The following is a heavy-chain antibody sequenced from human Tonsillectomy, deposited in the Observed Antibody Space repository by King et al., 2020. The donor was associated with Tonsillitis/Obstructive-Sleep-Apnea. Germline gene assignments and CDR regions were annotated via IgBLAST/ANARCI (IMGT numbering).Heavy chain of an antibody. CDR3: ARGGEQELKVDYYYYMDV. CDR2: INPNSGGP. D-gene: IGHD1-7*01. J-gene: IGHJ6*03. V-gene: IGHV1-2*04. CDR1: GYTFTGYY. Sequence: VQLVESGAEVKKPGASVKVFCKASGYTFTGYYMHWVRQAPGQGLDWMVWINPNSGGPNYAQKFQGWVTMTRDTSISTASMGLSRLRSDDTAVYYCARGGEQELKVDYYYYMDVWGKGTTVTVSS.